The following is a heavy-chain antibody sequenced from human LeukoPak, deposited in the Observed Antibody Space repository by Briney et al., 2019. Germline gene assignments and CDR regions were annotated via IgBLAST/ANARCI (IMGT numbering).Heavy chain of an antibody. D-gene: IGHD6-19*01. CDR2: IYYSGST. V-gene: IGHV4-59*01. CDR3: ARADPYSSGWYYFDF. CDR1: GGSISSYY. Sequence: SETLSLTCTVSGGSISSYYWSWIRQPPGKGLEWIGYIYYSGSTNYNPSLKSRVNISVDTSNNQFYLKLSSVTAADTAVYYCARADPYSSGWYYFDFRGQGNLVPVS. J-gene: IGHJ4*02.